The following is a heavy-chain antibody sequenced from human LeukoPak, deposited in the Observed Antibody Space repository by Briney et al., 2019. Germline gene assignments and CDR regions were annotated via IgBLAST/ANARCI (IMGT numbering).Heavy chain of an antibody. V-gene: IGHV3-23*01. J-gene: IGHJ4*02. CDR3: AKDYYGDYTPRAFDY. CDR2: ISGNGGST. D-gene: IGHD4-17*01. Sequence: AGGFLRLSCAASGFTFTSYAMTWVRQAPGKGLEWVSGISGNGGSTYYADSVKGRFTISRDNSKKTLYLQMNSLRAEDTAVYYCAKDYYGDYTPRAFDYWGQGTLVTVSS. CDR1: GFTFTSYA.